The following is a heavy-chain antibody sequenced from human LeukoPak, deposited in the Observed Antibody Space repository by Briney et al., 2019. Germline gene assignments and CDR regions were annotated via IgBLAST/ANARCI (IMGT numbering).Heavy chain of an antibody. CDR1: GFTFSSYA. CDR3: AKAPFKRWLQYYFDY. CDR2: ISGSGGST. J-gene: IGHJ4*02. V-gene: IGHV3-23*01. Sequence: GGSLRLSCAASGFTFSSYAMSWVRQAPGKGLEWVSAISGSGGSTYYADSVKGRFTISRDNSKNTLYLQMNSLRAEDTAVYYCAKAPFKRWLQYYFDYWGQGTLVTVSS. D-gene: IGHD5-24*01.